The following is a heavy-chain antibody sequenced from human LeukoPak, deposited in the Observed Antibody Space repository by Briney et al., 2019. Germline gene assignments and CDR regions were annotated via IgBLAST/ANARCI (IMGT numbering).Heavy chain of an antibody. CDR2: TYYRSKLYN. CDR3: ARATMVRGVGKVFDY. CDR1: GDSVSSNSAA. J-gene: IGHJ4*02. V-gene: IGHV6-1*01. Sequence: SQTLSLTCALSGDSVSSNSAAWNWIRQSPSRGLEWLGRTYYRSKLYNNYAVSVKSRITINPDTSKNQFSLQLNSVTPEDTTVYYCARATMVRGVGKVFDYWGQGTLVTVSS. D-gene: IGHD3-10*01.